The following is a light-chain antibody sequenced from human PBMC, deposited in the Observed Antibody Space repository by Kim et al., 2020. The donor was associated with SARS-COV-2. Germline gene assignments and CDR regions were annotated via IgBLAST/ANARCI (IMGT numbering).Light chain of an antibody. J-gene: IGLJ3*02. CDR3: CSYTGSGLA. Sequence: QSALTQPASVSGSPGQSIAISCTGTSSDVGGYDLVSWYQQHPGKAPTLIIYATSKRPSGISSRFSGAKSGTTASLTISGLQGEDEADYYCCSYTGSGLAFGGGTQLTVL. CDR2: ATS. CDR1: SSDVGGYDL. V-gene: IGLV2-23*01.